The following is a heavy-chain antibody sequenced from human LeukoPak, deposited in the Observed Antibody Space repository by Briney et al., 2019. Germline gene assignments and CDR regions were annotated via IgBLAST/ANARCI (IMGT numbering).Heavy chain of an antibody. CDR1: GYSISSGYY. Sequence: SETLSLTCTVSGYSISSGYYWGWIRQPPGKGLEWIGSIYHSGSTYYNPSLKSRVTISVDTSKNQFSLKLSSVTAADTAVYYCARDISPSYYYDSSGYSDYWGQGTLVTVSS. J-gene: IGHJ4*02. V-gene: IGHV4-38-2*02. CDR2: IYHSGST. CDR3: ARDISPSYYYDSSGYSDY. D-gene: IGHD3-22*01.